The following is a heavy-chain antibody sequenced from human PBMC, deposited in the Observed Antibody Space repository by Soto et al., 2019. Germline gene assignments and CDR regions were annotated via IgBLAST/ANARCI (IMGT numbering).Heavy chain of an antibody. Sequence: PGGSLRLSCAASGFTFSNAWMNWVRQAPGKGLEWVGRIKSKTDGGTTDYAAPVKGRFTISRDDSKNTLYLQMNSLKTEDTAVYYCSSTAARKLVPYYYGMDVWGQGTTVTVSS. CDR1: GFTFSNAW. D-gene: IGHD6-6*01. J-gene: IGHJ6*02. CDR3: SSTAARKLVPYYYGMDV. V-gene: IGHV3-15*07. CDR2: IKSKTDGGTT.